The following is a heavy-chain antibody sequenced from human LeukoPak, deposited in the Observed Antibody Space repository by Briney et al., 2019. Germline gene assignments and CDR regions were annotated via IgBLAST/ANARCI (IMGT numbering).Heavy chain of an antibody. CDR1: GGSFSGYY. CDR3: ARSGSDYGFAFGY. CDR2: INHSGST. J-gene: IGHJ4*02. D-gene: IGHD4-17*01. V-gene: IGHV4-34*01. Sequence: SETLSLTCAVYGGSFSGYYWGWIRQPPGKGLEWIGEINHSGSTNYNPSLKSRVTISVDTSKNQFSLKLSSVTAADTAVYYCARSGSDYGFAFGYWGQGTLVTVSS.